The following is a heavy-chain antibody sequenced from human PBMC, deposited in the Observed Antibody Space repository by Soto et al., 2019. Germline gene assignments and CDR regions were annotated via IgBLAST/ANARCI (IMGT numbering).Heavy chain of an antibody. CDR3: ARERTPRTGFDY. CDR1: VASITGYY. CDR2: SYYTGAT. Sequence: SETLSLTCTVSVASITGYYWSWIRQSPGKGLEWIGCSYYTGATNYNPSLKSRVTISVDTSRNQFSLTLTSATAADTAVYYCARERTPRTGFDYWGQGTLVTVSS. D-gene: IGHD7-27*01. V-gene: IGHV4-59*01. J-gene: IGHJ4*02.